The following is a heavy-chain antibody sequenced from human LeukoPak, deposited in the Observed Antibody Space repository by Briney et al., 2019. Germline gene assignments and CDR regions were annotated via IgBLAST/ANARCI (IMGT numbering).Heavy chain of an antibody. CDR1: GFTFSSYA. V-gene: IGHV3-30-3*01. CDR2: ISYDGSNK. D-gene: IGHD3-10*01. Sequence: GWCLRLSCAASGFTFSSYAMHWVRPAPGKGLAGVAVISYDGSNKYYADSVKGRFTISRDNSKNTLYLQMNSLRAEDTAVYYCAKVFEVRGARRPKDYWGQGTLVIVSS. J-gene: IGHJ4*02. CDR3: AKVFEVRGARRPKDY.